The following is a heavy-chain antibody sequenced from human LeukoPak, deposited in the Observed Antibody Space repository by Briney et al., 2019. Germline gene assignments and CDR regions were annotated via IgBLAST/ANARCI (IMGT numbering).Heavy chain of an antibody. D-gene: IGHD2-15*01. J-gene: IGHJ4*02. V-gene: IGHV4-34*01. Sequence: RSSETLSLTCAVYGGSFSGYYWSWIRQPPGKGLEWIGEINHSGSTNYNPSLKSRVTISVDTSKNQFSLKLSSVTAADTAVYYCARSGSWVAVGYFDYWGQGTLATVSS. CDR2: INHSGST. CDR3: ARSGSWVAVGYFDY. CDR1: GGSFSGYY.